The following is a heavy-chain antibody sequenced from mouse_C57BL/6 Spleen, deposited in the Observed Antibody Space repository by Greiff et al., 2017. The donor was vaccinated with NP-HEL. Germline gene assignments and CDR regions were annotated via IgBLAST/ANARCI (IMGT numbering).Heavy chain of an antibody. D-gene: IGHD2-4*01. CDR3: AREGGYDYEYFDV. V-gene: IGHV1-61*01. CDR2: IYPSDSET. J-gene: IGHJ1*03. Sequence: VQLQQPGAELVRPGSSVKLSCKASCYTFTSYWMDWVKQRPGQGLEWIGNIYPSDSETHYNQKFKDKATLTVDKSSSTAYMQLSSLTSEDSVVYYCAREGGYDYEYFDVWGTGTTVTVSS. CDR1: CYTFTSYW.